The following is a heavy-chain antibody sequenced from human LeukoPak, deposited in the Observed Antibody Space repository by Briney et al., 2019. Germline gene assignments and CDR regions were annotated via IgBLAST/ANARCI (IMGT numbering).Heavy chain of an antibody. D-gene: IGHD3-10*01. V-gene: IGHV3-30*02. CDR1: GFTFNTHG. J-gene: IGHJ4*02. CDR2: IQFDGSKI. CDR3: VKSPWYHGSGSYSGTIH. Sequence: GGSLRLSCVASGFTFNTHGMHWVRQAPGKGLEWVAFIQFDGSKIDYADSVKGRFTISRDNSKNTVYLQMNSLRAEDTAVYYCVKSPWYHGSGSYSGTIHWGQGTLVTVSS.